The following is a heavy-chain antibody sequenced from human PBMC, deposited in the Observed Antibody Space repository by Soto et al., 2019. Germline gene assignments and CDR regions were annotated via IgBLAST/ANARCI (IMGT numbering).Heavy chain of an antibody. D-gene: IGHD3-16*01. J-gene: IGHJ4*02. CDR2: IDSTGTNT. CDR1: RYTFKSHG. Sequence: GGSLRLSCVVSRYTFKSHGLSWVRQAPGKGLEWVSTIDSTGTNTHYADSVRGRFTISRDNSRNTLHLQMHDLRADDTALYYCVSWVSAHFDYWGQGTLVTVSS. CDR3: VSWVSAHFDY. V-gene: IGHV3-23*01.